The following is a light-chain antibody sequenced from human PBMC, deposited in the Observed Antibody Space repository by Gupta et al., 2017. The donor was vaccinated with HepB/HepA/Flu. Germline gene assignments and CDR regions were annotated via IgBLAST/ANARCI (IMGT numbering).Light chain of an antibody. CDR2: YDT. CDR1: NIGSKS. V-gene: IGLV3-21*04. CDR3: QVWDASSDLRV. Sequence: SYVLTQPPQLSAAPGQTARVTCGGNNIGSKSVHWYQQKPGQAPVLVIHYDTDRPSGIPERFSGSNSGDTATLTIRWVEAGDEADYSCQVWDASSDLRVFGGGTKLTVL. J-gene: IGLJ3*02.